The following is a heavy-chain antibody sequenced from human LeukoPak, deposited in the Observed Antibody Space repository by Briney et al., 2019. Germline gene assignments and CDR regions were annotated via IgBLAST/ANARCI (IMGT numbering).Heavy chain of an antibody. CDR2: FGDTGMP. D-gene: IGHD1-26*01. J-gene: IGHJ4*02. CDR1: GFSFSTYG. V-gene: IGHV3-23*01. CDR3: ARDGTPFDS. Sequence: GGSLRLSCVASGFSFSTYGMTWVRQAPGKGLEWVSGFGDTGMPHYRDSVKGRFSISRDNSKNTFYLQMNSLRAEDTAIYYCARDGTPFDSWGQGTLVTVSS.